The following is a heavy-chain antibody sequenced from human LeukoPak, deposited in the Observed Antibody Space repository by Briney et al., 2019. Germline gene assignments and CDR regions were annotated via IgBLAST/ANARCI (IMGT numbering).Heavy chain of an antibody. CDR1: GGSISSYY. V-gene: IGHV4-4*07. CDR3: ARDANPLGYCSSTSCYKYYYYYMDV. D-gene: IGHD2-2*02. J-gene: IGHJ6*03. CDR2: IYTSGST. Sequence: PSETLSLTCTVPGGSISSYYWSWIRQPAGKGLEWIGRIYTSGSTNYNPSLKSRVTMSVATSKNQFSLKLSSVTAADTAVYYCARDANPLGYCSSTSCYKYYYYYMDVWGKGTTVTVSS.